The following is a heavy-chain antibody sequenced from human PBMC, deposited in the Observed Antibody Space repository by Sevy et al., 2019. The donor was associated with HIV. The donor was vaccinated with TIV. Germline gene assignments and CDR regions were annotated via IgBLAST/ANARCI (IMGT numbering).Heavy chain of an antibody. CDR1: GYTFTSYR. V-gene: IGHV1-18*01. J-gene: IGHJ4*02. CDR2: ISAFNSDT. CDR3: ARAYCSGGRCYSLAY. Sequence: GSVKVSCKASGYTFTSYRIMWVRQGPGQGLEWMGWISAFNSDTNYAQKLQGRVTMTTDTSTSTVYMELRSLRSDDTAVYYCARAYCSGGRCYSLAYWGQGTLVTVSS. D-gene: IGHD2-15*01.